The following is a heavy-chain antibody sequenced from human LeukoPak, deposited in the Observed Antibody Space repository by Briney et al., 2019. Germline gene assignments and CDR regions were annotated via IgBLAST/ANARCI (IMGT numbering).Heavy chain of an antibody. CDR3: ASSLYYYDSSGYSDY. D-gene: IGHD3-22*01. V-gene: IGHV1-2*02. CDR2: INPNSGGT. Sequence: ASVKVSCKASGYTFTVYYMHWVRQAPGQGLEWMGWINPNSGGTNYAQKFQGRVTMTRDTSISTAYMELSRLRSDDTAVYYCASSLYYYDSSGYSDYWGQGTLVTVSS. CDR1: GYTFTVYY. J-gene: IGHJ4*02.